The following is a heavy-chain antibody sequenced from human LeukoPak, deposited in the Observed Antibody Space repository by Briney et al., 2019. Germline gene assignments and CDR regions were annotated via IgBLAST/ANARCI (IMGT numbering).Heavy chain of an antibody. Sequence: GESLKISCKGSGYSFTSYWIGWVRQMPGKGLEWMGIIYPGDSDTRYSPSFQGQVTISADKSISTAYLQWSGLKASDTAMYYCARPKYYYDSSGYYLDAFDIWGQGTMVTVSS. CDR3: ARPKYYYDSSGYYLDAFDI. CDR2: IYPGDSDT. D-gene: IGHD3-22*01. CDR1: GYSFTSYW. J-gene: IGHJ3*02. V-gene: IGHV5-51*01.